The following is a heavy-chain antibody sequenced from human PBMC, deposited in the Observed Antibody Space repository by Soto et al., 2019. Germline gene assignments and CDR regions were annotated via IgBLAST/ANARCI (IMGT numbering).Heavy chain of an antibody. CDR2: IIPIFGTA. CDR1: GGTFSSYA. D-gene: IGHD2-2*02. Sequence: AVKVSCKASGGTFSSYAISWVRQAPGQGLEWMGGIIPIFGTANYAQKFQGRVTITADESTSTAYMELSSLRSEDTAVYYCARDNPVVPAAIDWFDPWGQGTLVTVSS. V-gene: IGHV1-69*13. J-gene: IGHJ5*02. CDR3: ARDNPVVPAAIDWFDP.